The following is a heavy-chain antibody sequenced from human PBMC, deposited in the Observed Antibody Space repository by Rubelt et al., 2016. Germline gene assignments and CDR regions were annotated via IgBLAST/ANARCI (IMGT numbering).Heavy chain of an antibody. Sequence: MGWINPNSGGTNYAQKFQGRVTMTTDTSTSTAYMELRSLRSDDTAVYYCARGLANILTGTNPDYWGQGTLVTVSS. D-gene: IGHD3-9*01. J-gene: IGHJ4*02. CDR3: ARGLANILTGTNPDY. CDR2: INPNSGGT. V-gene: IGHV1-18*01.